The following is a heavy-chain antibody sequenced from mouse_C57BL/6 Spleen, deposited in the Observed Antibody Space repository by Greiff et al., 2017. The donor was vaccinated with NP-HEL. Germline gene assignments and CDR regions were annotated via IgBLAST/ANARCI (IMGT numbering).Heavy chain of an antibody. Sequence: EVQLQQSGPVLVKPGASVKMSCKASGYTFTDYYMNWVKQSHGKSLEWIGVINPYNGGTSYNQKFKGKATLTVDKSSSTAYMELNSLTSEDSAVYYGARGGLLQAMDYWGQGTSVTVSS. V-gene: IGHV1-19*01. CDR1: GYTFTDYY. CDR2: INPYNGGT. J-gene: IGHJ4*01. D-gene: IGHD1-1*01. CDR3: ARGGLLQAMDY.